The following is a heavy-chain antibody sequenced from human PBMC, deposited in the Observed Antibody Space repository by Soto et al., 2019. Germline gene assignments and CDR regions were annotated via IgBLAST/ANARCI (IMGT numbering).Heavy chain of an antibody. CDR3: ARGKSSGRADYYGMDV. CDR2: INAVNGNT. Sequence: ASVKVSCKTFGYTFATFSIHWVRQAPGQRLEWLGWINAVNGNTKYSQKFQGRVTITADESTSTAYMELSSLRSEDTAVYYCARGKSSGRADYYGMDVWGQGTTVTVSS. CDR1: GYTFATFS. V-gene: IGHV1-3*01. D-gene: IGHD6-19*01. J-gene: IGHJ6*02.